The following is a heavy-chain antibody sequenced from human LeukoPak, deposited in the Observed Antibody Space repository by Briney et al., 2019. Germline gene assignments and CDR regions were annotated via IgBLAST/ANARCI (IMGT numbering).Heavy chain of an antibody. V-gene: IGHV3-49*04. CDR1: GFTFGDYA. CDR3: TSWYYDSSAH. CDR2: IRSKAYGGTT. J-gene: IGHJ4*02. D-gene: IGHD3-22*01. Sequence: GGSLRLSCTASGFTFGDYAMSWARQAPGKGLEWVGFIRSKAYGGTTEYAASVKGRFTISRDDSKSIAYLQMNSLKTEDTAVYYCTSWYYDSSAHWGQGTLVTVSS.